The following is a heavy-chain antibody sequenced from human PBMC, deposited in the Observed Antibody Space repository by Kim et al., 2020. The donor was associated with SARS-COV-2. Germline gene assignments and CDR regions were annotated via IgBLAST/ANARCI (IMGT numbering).Heavy chain of an antibody. Sequence: AQKCQGRVTMTRDTSTSTVYMGLSSLRSEDTAVYYCARGEYSSGWPSIDYWGQGTLVTVSS. CDR3: ARGEYSSGWPSIDY. V-gene: IGHV1-46*01. J-gene: IGHJ4*02. D-gene: IGHD6-19*01.